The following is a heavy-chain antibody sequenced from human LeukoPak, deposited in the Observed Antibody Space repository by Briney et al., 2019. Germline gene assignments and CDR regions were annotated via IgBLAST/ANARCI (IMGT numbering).Heavy chain of an antibody. V-gene: IGHV1-2*02. CDR3: ARDWPSKRYFDWLFPLPFDY. J-gene: IGHJ4*02. CDR1: GGTFSSYA. Sequence: GASVKVSCKASGGTFSSYAISWVRQAPGQGLEWMGWINPNSGGTNYAQKFQGRVTMTRDTSISTAYMELSRLRSDDTAVYYCARDWPSKRYFDWLFPLPFDYWGQGTLVTVSS. D-gene: IGHD3-9*01. CDR2: INPNSGGT.